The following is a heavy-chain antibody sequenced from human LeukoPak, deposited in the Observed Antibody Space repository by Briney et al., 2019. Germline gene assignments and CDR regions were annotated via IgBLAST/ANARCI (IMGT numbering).Heavy chain of an antibody. CDR2: IFYSGDT. V-gene: IGHV4-30-4*07. J-gene: IGHJ4*02. CDR1: GGSLRSGGFS. Sequence: SETLSLTCAVSGGSLRSGGFSWNWIRQPPGKGLEWIGYIFYSGDTFYNPSLETRVIMSLDTSKNRFSLKLNSVTAADTAVYYCARGGGYGDYLAYWGQGSLVTVSS. D-gene: IGHD4-17*01. CDR3: ARGGGYGDYLAY.